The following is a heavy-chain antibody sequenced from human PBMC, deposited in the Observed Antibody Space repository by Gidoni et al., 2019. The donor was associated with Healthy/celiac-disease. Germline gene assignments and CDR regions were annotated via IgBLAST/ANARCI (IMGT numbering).Heavy chain of an antibody. CDR3: ARALFKWELRAGGYFDY. CDR1: GFTFRSYA. Sequence: QVQLVESGGGVVQPGRSLRLSCAASGFTFRSYAMHWVRQAPGKGLEWVAVISYDGSNKYYADSVKGRFTISRDNSKNTLYLQMNSLRAEDTAVYYCARALFKWELRAGGYFDYWGQGTLVTVSS. V-gene: IGHV3-30-3*01. D-gene: IGHD1-26*01. CDR2: ISYDGSNK. J-gene: IGHJ4*02.